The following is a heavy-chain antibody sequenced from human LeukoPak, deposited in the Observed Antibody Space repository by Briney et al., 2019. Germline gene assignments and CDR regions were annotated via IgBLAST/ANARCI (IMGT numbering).Heavy chain of an antibody. CDR2: INSDGSST. Sequence: GGSLRLSCAASGFTFSSYWMHWVRQVPGKGLVWVSRINSDGSSTNYADSVKGRFTISRDNAKNTLHLQMNSLRVEDTALYYCARDDGDGYMYYFDYWGQGTLVTVSS. J-gene: IGHJ4*02. D-gene: IGHD5-24*01. V-gene: IGHV3-74*01. CDR3: ARDDGDGYMYYFDY. CDR1: GFTFSSYW.